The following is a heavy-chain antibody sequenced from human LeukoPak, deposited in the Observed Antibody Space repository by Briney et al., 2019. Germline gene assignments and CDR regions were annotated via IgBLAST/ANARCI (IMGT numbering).Heavy chain of an antibody. CDR2: MNPNSGNT. J-gene: IGHJ4*02. D-gene: IGHD4-17*01. V-gene: IGHV1-8*01. Sequence: ASVKVSCKASGYTFTSYDINWVRQATGQGREWMGWMNPNSGNTDYAQKFQGRVTMTRNTSISTAYMELSSLRSDDTAVYYCARLGGDNPYHWGQGTLVTVSS. CDR3: ARLGGDNPYH. CDR1: GYTFTSYD.